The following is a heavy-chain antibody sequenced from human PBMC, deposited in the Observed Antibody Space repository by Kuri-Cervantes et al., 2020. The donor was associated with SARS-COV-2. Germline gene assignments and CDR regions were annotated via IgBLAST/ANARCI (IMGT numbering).Heavy chain of an antibody. V-gene: IGHV2-5*01. CDR2: IYWNDDK. D-gene: IGHD3-16*02. J-gene: IGHJ4*02. CDR1: GFSLSTSGVG. Sequence: SGPTLVKPTQTLTLTCTFSGFSLSTSGVGVGWIRQLPGKALEWLALIYWNDDKRYSPSLKSRLTITKDTSKNQVVLTMTNMDPVDTATYYCAHMSYDYVWGSYRYPYFDYWGQGTLVTVSS. CDR3: AHMSYDYVWGSYRYPYFDY.